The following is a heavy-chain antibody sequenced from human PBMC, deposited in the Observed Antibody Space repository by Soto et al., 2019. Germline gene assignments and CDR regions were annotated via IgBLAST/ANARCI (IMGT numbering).Heavy chain of an antibody. J-gene: IGHJ4*02. V-gene: IGHV1-24*01. D-gene: IGHD1-26*01. CDR2: FVPEDGET. Sequence: GASVKVSCKASGGTFSSYAISWVRQAPGKGLEWMGGFVPEDGETIYAQKFQGRVTMTEDTSTDTAYMELSSLRSEDTAVYYCATDRGSGSYYDYWGQGTLVTVSS. CDR3: ATDRGSGSYYDY. CDR1: GGTFSSYA.